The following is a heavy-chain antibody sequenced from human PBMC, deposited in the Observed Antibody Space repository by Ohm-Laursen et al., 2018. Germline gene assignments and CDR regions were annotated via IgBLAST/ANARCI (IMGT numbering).Heavy chain of an antibody. V-gene: IGHV3-23*01. CDR1: GFTFSKYP. CDR3: AKAPSLGSIFQH. CDR2: IGVGGDGI. Sequence: SLRLSCSASGFTFSKYPMSWVRQAPGKGLEWVSRIGVGGDGIVHADSVRGRFTISSDNSKNTVYLQMNSLRAEDTAMYYCAKAPSLGSIFQHWGQGTLVIVSS. D-gene: IGHD3-16*01. J-gene: IGHJ1*01.